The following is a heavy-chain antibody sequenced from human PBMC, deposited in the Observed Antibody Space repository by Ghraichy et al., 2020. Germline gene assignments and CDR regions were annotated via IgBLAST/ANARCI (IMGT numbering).Heavy chain of an antibody. CDR1: GFTFSSYA. J-gene: IGHJ4*02. CDR2: ISGSGGSK. V-gene: IGHV3-23*01. Sequence: GGSLRLSCAASGFTFSSYAMNWVRQSPGKGLEWVSDISGSGGSKYYADSVKGRFTISRDNAKNTLYLQMNSLRAEDTAVYYCAKDPGLATIICYFDSWGQGTLVTVFS. CDR3: AKDPGLATIICYFDS. D-gene: IGHD5-24*01.